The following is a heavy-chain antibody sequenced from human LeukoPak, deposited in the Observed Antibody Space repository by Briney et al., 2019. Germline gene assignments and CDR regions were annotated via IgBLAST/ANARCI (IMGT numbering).Heavy chain of an antibody. Sequence: SETLSLTCTVSGGSISSYYWSWIRQPPGKGLEWIGYTYYSGSTNYNPSLKSRVTISVDTSKNQFSLKLSSVTAADTAVYYCARQSGPYYYERYFDYWGQGTLVTVSS. CDR1: GGSISSYY. V-gene: IGHV4-59*08. CDR2: TYYSGST. CDR3: ARQSGPYYYERYFDY. J-gene: IGHJ4*02. D-gene: IGHD3-22*01.